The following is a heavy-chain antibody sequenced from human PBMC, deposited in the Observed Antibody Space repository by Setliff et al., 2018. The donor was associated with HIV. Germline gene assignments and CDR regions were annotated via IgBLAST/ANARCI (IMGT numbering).Heavy chain of an antibody. CDR3: ARSRTSSGYYGVTGYGMDV. Sequence: SETLSLTCTVSGGSISSGNYHWSWIRQPAGKGLEWIGHIYASGSTNYNPSLKSRVTISVATSKNQFSLKLNSVTTADTAVYYCARSRTSSGYYGVTGYGMDVWGQGTTVTVSS. CDR2: IYASGST. CDR1: GGSISSGNYH. D-gene: IGHD3-22*01. J-gene: IGHJ6*02. V-gene: IGHV4-61*10.